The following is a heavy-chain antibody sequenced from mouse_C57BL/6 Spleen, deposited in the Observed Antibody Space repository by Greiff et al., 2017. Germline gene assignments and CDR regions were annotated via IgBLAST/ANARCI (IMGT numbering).Heavy chain of an antibody. V-gene: IGHV6-3*01. Sequence: EVKLVESGGGLVQPGGSMKLSCVASGFTFSNYWMNWVRQSPEKGLEWVAQIRLKSDNYATHYAESVKGRFTISRDDSKSSVYLQMNNLRAEDTGIYYCTGFYYDYDWFAYWGQGTLVTVSA. CDR1: GFTFSNYW. CDR2: IRLKSDNYAT. J-gene: IGHJ3*01. CDR3: TGFYYDYDWFAY. D-gene: IGHD2-4*01.